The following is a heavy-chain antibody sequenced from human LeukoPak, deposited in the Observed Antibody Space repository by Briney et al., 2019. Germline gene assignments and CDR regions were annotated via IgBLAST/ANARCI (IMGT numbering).Heavy chain of an antibody. J-gene: IGHJ3*02. CDR2: IYYSGST. Sequence: SETLSLTCTVSGGSISSYYWSWIRQPPGKGLEWIGYIYYSGSTYYNPSLKSRVTISVDTSKNQFSLKLSSVTAADTAVYYCARTQLERRRAFDIWGQGTMVTVSS. CDR1: GGSISSYY. V-gene: IGHV4-30-4*01. D-gene: IGHD1-1*01. CDR3: ARTQLERRRAFDI.